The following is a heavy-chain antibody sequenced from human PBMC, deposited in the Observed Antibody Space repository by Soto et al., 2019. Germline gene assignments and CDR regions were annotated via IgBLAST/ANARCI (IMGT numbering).Heavy chain of an antibody. CDR1: GGSISSYY. CDR2: IYYSGST. V-gene: IGHV4-59*01. J-gene: IGHJ5*02. D-gene: IGHD6-19*01. Sequence: WETLSLTGTVSGGSISSYYWSWIRQPPGKGLEWIGYIYYSGSTNYNPSLKSRVTISVDTSKNQFSLKLSSVTAADTAVYYCAREAVAGRAGRLNWFDPWGQGTLVTVSS. CDR3: AREAVAGRAGRLNWFDP.